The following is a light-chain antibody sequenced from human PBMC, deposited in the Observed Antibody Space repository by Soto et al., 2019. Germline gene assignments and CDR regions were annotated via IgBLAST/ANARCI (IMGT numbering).Light chain of an antibody. CDR3: QPYGSSGT. CDR2: GIS. Sequence: IVLKRSRRLVSLSTGERATLSFRASQTVVSPYLAWYQQKPGQPPRLLIYGISTRAAGIADRFSGSGSGTDFTLTISRLEPEDFAVYYCQPYGSSGTFGQGTKVDIK. J-gene: IGKJ1*01. V-gene: IGKV3-20*01. CDR1: QTVVSPY.